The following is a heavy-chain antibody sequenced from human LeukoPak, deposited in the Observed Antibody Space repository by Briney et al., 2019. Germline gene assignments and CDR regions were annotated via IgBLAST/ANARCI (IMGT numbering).Heavy chain of an antibody. J-gene: IGHJ4*02. CDR3: ARVGYYDSSGYYSPQKAFDY. CDR1: GYTFTSYD. Sequence: GASVKVSCKASGYTFTSYDINWVRQATGQGLEWMGWMNPNSGNTGYAQKFQGRVTMTRNTSISTAYMELSSLRSEATAVYYCARVGYYDSSGYYSPQKAFDYWGQGTLVTVSS. D-gene: IGHD3-22*01. CDR2: MNPNSGNT. V-gene: IGHV1-8*01.